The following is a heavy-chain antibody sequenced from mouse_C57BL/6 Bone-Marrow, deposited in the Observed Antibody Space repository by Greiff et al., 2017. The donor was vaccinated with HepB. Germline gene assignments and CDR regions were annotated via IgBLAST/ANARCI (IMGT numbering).Heavy chain of an antibody. J-gene: IGHJ4*01. V-gene: IGHV1-76*01. CDR3: ARSGVDY. CDR1: GYTFTDYY. CDR2: IYPGSGNT. Sequence: VQLQQSGAELVRTGASVKLSCKASGYTFTDYYINWVEQRPGQGLEWIARIYPGSGNTYYNEKFKGKATLTAEKSSSTAYMQLSSLTSEDSAVYFCARSGVDYWGQGTSVTVSA. D-gene: IGHD3-2*02.